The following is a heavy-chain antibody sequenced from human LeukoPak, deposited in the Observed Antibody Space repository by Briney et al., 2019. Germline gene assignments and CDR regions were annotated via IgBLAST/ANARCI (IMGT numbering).Heavy chain of an antibody. CDR2: ISGDSVYT. CDR3: AKKTSYCPGDCHPYYFDY. D-gene: IGHD2-21*02. J-gene: IGHJ4*02. CDR1: GFTFSTYV. Sequence: SGGSLRLSCVASGFTFSTYVMAWVRQAPGKGLEWVSSISGDSVYTYYADSVKGRFTISRDNSKNTLYLQMDSLRAEDTAIYYCAKKTSYCPGDCHPYYFDYWGQGTLVTVSS. V-gene: IGHV3-23*01.